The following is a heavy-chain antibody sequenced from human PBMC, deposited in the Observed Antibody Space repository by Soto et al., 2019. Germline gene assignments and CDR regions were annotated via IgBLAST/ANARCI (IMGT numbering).Heavy chain of an antibody. V-gene: IGHV3-49*04. CDR3: RGYYYYYGMDV. Sequence: GGSLRLSCTASGFTFGDYAMSWVRQAPGKGLEWVGFIRSKAYGGTTEYAASVKGRFTISRDDSKSIAYLQMDSLKTEDTAVYYCRGYYYYYGMDVWGQGTTVTVSS. CDR2: IRSKAYGGTT. J-gene: IGHJ6*02. CDR1: GFTFGDYA.